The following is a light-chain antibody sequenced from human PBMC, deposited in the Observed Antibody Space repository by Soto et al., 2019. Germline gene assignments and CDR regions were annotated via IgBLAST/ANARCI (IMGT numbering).Light chain of an antibody. CDR1: QSVSSY. J-gene: IGKJ1*01. CDR3: QQYACSPRR. Sequence: EIVLTQSPATLSLSPGERATLSCRASQSVSSYLAWYQQKPGQAPRLLIHDASSRATGISDRFTGSGSGTDFTLTITTLEPEDFAEDYCQQYACSPRRCGQGTKVDIK. V-gene: IGKV3-20*01. CDR2: DAS.